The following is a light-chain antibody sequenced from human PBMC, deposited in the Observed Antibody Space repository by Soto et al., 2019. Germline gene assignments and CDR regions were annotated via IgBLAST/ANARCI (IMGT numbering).Light chain of an antibody. V-gene: IGKV3-20*01. Sequence: EIVLTQSPGTLSLSPGDRATLSCRASQSVNSNYLAWYQHKPGQAPRLLVYGASSRATGVSDRFSGSGSGTDFTLTVSRLEPEDFAVYYCQQYGTSPPYTFGQGTKLEIK. CDR2: GAS. CDR3: QQYGTSPPYT. CDR1: QSVNSNY. J-gene: IGKJ2*01.